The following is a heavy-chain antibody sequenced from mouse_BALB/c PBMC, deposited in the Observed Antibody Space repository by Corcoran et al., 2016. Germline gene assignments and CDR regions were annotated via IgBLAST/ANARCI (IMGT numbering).Heavy chain of an antibody. CDR1: GYTFTDYN. D-gene: IGHD1-1*01. Sequence: EVQLQQSGPELVKPGASVKISCKASGYTFTDYNMHWVKQSHGKSLEWIGYIYPYNGGTGYNQKFKSNATLTVDNSSSTAYMELRSLTSEDSAVYYCARPYYYGSRECYAMDYWGQGTSVTVSS. CDR2: IYPYNGGT. V-gene: IGHV1S29*02. J-gene: IGHJ4*01. CDR3: ARPYYYGSRECYAMDY.